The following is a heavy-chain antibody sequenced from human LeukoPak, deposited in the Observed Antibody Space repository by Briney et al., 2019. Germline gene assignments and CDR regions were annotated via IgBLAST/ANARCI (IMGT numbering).Heavy chain of an antibody. J-gene: IGHJ4*02. Sequence: SETLSLTCAVSGGYVNRGTFFWTWIRKPPGKGLEWLGYISNSGSTNYHPSLKSRVTISSDTSKTQFPLKLTSVTAADTAVYYCARRDYTGSWVDYWGQGTLVTVSS. CDR3: ARRDYTGSWVDY. D-gene: IGHD4-11*01. V-gene: IGHV4-61*01. CDR2: ISNSGST. CDR1: GGYVNRGTFF.